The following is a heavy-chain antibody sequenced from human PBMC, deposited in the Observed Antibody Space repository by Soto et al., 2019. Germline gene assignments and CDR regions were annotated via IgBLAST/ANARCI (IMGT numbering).Heavy chain of an antibody. CDR2: IYYSGST. V-gene: IGHV4-59*08. J-gene: IGHJ4*02. CDR3: ARRDTATDFDY. D-gene: IGHD5-18*01. CDR1: GGSISSYY. Sequence: SETLSLTCTVSGGSISSYYWSWIRQPPGKGLEWIGYIYYSGSTNYNPSLKSRVTMSVDTSKNQFSLKLSSVTAADTAVYYCARRDTATDFDYWGQGTLVTVSS.